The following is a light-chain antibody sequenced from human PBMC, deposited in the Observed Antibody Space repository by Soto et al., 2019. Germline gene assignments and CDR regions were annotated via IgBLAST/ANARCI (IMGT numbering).Light chain of an antibody. Sequence: QSALTQPRSVSGSPGQSVTISCTGSSSDVGGYNYVSWYQQQPGKAPKLLIYDVTSRSSGVSARFSGSKSGNTASLTISGLQAEDDADYGCCSYEGTYTSFVFGTGTKVTVL. CDR2: DVT. CDR3: CSYEGTYTSFV. CDR1: SSDVGGYNY. V-gene: IGLV2-11*01. J-gene: IGLJ1*01.